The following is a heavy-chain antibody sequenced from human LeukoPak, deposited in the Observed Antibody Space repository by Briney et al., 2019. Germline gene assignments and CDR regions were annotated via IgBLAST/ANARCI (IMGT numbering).Heavy chain of an antibody. D-gene: IGHD4-23*01. J-gene: IGHJ5*02. CDR1: GGSLTSRNQY. V-gene: IGHV4-39*07. CDR2: IYYSGRT. Sequence: SETLSLTCSVVGGSLTSRNQYWGWIRQPPGKGLGWIGSIYYSGRTYYNPSLKSRATISVDTSKNQFSLKLSSVTAADTAVYYCARELGSDYGGYSPWGQGTLVTVSS. CDR3: ARELGSDYGGYSP.